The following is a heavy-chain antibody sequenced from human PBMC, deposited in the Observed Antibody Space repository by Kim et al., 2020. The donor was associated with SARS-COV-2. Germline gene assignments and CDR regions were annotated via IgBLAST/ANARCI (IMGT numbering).Heavy chain of an antibody. D-gene: IGHD5-12*01. V-gene: IGHV3-11*06. CDR3: ARGDLWLNVVFDF. CDR1: GFTFSDYY. Sequence: GGSLRLFCAASGFTFSDYYMNWIRQAPGKGLEWVSYITNTDYTEYSDSVKGRFTVSRDNAKNSLYLHMNNLRVEDTAVYYCARGDLWLNVVFDFWGQGALVAVSS. CDR2: ITNTDYT. J-gene: IGHJ4*02.